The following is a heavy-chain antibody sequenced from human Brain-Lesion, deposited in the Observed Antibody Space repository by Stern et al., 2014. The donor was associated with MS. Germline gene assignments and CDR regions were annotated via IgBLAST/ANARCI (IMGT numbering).Heavy chain of an antibody. CDR3: AKDGPALVTNWFDP. CDR2: IIPIFGSP. CDR1: GGTFGTYP. V-gene: IGHV1-69*06. D-gene: IGHD5-18*01. Sequence: QVQLVQSGPEVKKPGSSVQVSCKASGGTFGTYPINWLRQPPGQGLEWMGRIIPIFGSPNYAQKFQGRVTITADRSTTTVYMKLSSLKSDDAAVYYCAKDGPALVTNWFDPWGRGTLVTVSS. J-gene: IGHJ5*02.